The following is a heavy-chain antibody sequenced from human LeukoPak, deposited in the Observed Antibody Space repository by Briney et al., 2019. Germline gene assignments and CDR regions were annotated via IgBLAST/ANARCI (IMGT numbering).Heavy chain of an antibody. J-gene: IGHJ6*02. CDR3: ARNPVGTPYYYGMDA. D-gene: IGHD1/OR15-1a*01. CDR1: GFTFTSYG. Sequence: GRSLRPSYAAAGFTFTSYGIHSVRLAPSNWLEWVAVISYDGSNKYYADSVKGRFTISRDNSKNTLYLQMNSLRAEDTAVYYCARNPVGTPYYYGMDAWGQGTTVTVSS. V-gene: IGHV3-30*03. CDR2: ISYDGSNK.